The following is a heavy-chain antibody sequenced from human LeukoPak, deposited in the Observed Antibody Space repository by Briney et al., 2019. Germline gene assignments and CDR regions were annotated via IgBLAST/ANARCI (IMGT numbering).Heavy chain of an antibody. V-gene: IGHV3-53*01. CDR2: LYSDGNT. CDR1: GFTVITND. D-gene: IGHD1-14*01. J-gene: IGHJ4*02. CDR3: ARGVEPLAANTLAY. Sequence: GGSLRLSCAASGFTVITNDMTWVRQAPGKGLEWVSVLYSDGNTKYADSEQGRFTISRDNSKNTLYLEMNSLSPDDTAVYYCARGVEPLAANTLAYWGQGTLVTVSS.